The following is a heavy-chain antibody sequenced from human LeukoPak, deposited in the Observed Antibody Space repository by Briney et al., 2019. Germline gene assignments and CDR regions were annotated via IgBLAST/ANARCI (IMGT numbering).Heavy chain of an antibody. D-gene: IGHD3-3*01. V-gene: IGHV4-39*01. CDR2: IHYVGST. CDR3: ARQNIFDFWSGFFVY. Sequence: SETLSLTCTVSGGSFSNYNYYWGWIRQSPGRGLEWIGSIHYVGSTYYNPSLKRRVTISVDTSKNQFSLNLSSVTAADTAVYYCARQNIFDFWSGFFVYWGLGALVTVSS. J-gene: IGHJ4*02. CDR1: GGSFSNYNYY.